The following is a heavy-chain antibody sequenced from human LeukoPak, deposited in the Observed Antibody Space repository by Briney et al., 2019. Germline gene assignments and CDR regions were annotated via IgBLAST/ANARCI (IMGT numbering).Heavy chain of an antibody. Sequence: SETLSLTCTVSGYSISSGYYWGWIRQPPGKGLEWIGSIYHSGSTCYNPSLKSRVTISVDTSKNQFSLKLSSVTAADTAVYYCARERGTTVVRWDYWGQGTQVTVSS. CDR3: ARERGTTVVRWDY. CDR2: IYHSGST. J-gene: IGHJ4*02. V-gene: IGHV4-38-2*02. D-gene: IGHD4-23*01. CDR1: GYSISSGYY.